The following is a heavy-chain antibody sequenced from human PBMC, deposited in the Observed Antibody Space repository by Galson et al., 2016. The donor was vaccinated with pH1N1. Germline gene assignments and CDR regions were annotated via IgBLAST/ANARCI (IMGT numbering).Heavy chain of an antibody. CDR3: VRDPGWGGLDY. V-gene: IGHV3-7*01. J-gene: IGHJ4*02. CDR2: INGDGSQK. Sequence: SLRLSCAASDFTFSTFWMAWVRQAPGNGLEWVALINGDGSQKYYVDSVKGRFTISRDNTKKSLYLQINNRRAEDTALYYCVRDPGWGGLDYWGQGALVIVSS. CDR1: DFTFSTFW. D-gene: IGHD3-10*01.